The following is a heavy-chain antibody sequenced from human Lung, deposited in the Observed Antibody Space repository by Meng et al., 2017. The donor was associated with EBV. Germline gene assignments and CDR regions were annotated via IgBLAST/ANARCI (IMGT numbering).Heavy chain of an antibody. J-gene: IGHJ2*01. CDR3: ARGATSVFDL. V-gene: IGHV3-33*01. Sequence: GRRVGSGGGLLKPGGSPSLSRPASGFSFTSYAMHWVRQAPGKGLEWVTIIWYDGSKKHYADSVRGRFTISRDNSKNTLHLQMNSLRVEDTAVYYCARGATSVFDLWGRGTLVTVSS. CDR1: GFSFTSYA. CDR2: IWYDGSKK.